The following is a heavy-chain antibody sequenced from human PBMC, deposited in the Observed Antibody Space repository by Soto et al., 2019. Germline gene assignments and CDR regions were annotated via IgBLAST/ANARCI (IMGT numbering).Heavy chain of an antibody. CDR3: AKESSASCYACGEQQRGSFDY. V-gene: IGHV3-9*01. CDR2: ISWNSGSI. J-gene: IGHJ4*02. CDR1: GFTFDDYA. D-gene: IGHD2-2*01. Sequence: EVQLVEAGGGLVQPGRSLRLSCAASGFTFDDYAMHWVRQAPGKGLEWVSGISWNSGSIGYADSVKGRFTISRDNAKNSLYLQMNSLRAEDTALYYCAKESSASCYACGEQQRGSFDYWGQGTLVTVSS.